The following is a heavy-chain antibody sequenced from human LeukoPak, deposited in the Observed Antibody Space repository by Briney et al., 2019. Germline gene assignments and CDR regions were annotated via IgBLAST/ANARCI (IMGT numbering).Heavy chain of an antibody. CDR2: IYYSGST. CDR3: ARDFGNWRTDY. V-gene: IGHV4-59*08. D-gene: IGHD1-20*01. J-gene: IGHJ4*02. Sequence: NPSETLSLTCTVSSGSITRDYWSWIRQPPGRGLEWIGDIYYSGSTNYNPSLKSRVTISVDTSKNQFSLKLTSVTAADTAVYYCARDFGNWRTDYWGQGTLVTVSS. CDR1: SGSITRDY.